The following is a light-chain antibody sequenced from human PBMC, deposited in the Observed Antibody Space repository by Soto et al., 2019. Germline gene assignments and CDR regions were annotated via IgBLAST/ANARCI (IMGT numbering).Light chain of an antibody. CDR1: QTVSSSF. CDR2: GAS. CDR3: QQYGMIAQLPNT. Sequence: EIVLTQSPGTLSLSPGERATLSCRASQTVSSSFLAWYQQRPGQAPRLLIYGASSRATGIPDRFSGSGSGTDFTLTISRLEPEDFAVYYCQQYGMIAQLPNTFGQGTRLEIK. J-gene: IGKJ5*01. V-gene: IGKV3-20*01.